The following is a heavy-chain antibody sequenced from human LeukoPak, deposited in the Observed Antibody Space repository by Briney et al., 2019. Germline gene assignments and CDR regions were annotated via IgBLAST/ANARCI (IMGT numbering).Heavy chain of an antibody. V-gene: IGHV3-21*01. D-gene: IGHD6-19*01. CDR2: ISSSSSYI. Sequence: GGSLRLSCAASGFTFSSYSMNWVRQAPGKGLEWVSSISSSSSYIYYADSVKGRFTISRDNAKNSLYLQMNSLRAEDTAVYYCARESYSSGWAPGTFDYWGQGTLVTVSS. CDR1: GFTFSSYS. J-gene: IGHJ4*02. CDR3: ARESYSSGWAPGTFDY.